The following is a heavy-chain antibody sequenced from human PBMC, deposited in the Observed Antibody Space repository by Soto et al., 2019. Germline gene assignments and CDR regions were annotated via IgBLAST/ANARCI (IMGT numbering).Heavy chain of an antibody. J-gene: IGHJ4*02. CDR3: APSNIGTFDY. Sequence: QITLKESGPTLVKPTQTLTLTCTFSGFSLTTSGVGVGWIRQPPGKALEWLALIYWDDDKRYSPSLKSRPTIPMATSMNHMVLTTTDMDHGATAQSYCAPSNIGTFDYWGQGALVTVSS. V-gene: IGHV2-5*02. CDR2: IYWDDDK. D-gene: IGHD6-13*01. CDR1: GFSLTTSGVG.